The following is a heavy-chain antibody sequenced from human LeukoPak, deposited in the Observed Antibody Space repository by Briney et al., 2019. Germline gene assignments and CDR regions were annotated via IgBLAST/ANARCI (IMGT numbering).Heavy chain of an antibody. CDR2: INPNSGGT. J-gene: IGHJ4*02. CDR3: ARVRGSGSYYNDNPFDY. Sequence: ASVKVSCTASGYTFTGYYMHWVRQAPGQGLEWMGWINPNSGGTNYAQKFQGRVTMTRDTSISTAYMELSRLRSDDTAVYYCARVRGSGSYYNDNPFDYWGQGTLVTVSS. D-gene: IGHD3-10*01. CDR1: GYTFTGYY. V-gene: IGHV1-2*02.